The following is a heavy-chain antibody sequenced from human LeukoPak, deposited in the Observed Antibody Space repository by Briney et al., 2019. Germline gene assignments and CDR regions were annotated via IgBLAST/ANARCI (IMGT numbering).Heavy chain of an antibody. Sequence: GGSLRLSCAASGFTVSRNYMSWVRQAPGKGLEWVSVIYSGGSTYYEDSVKGRFTISRDNSKNTLYLQINSLRAEDTAVYYCASLDPGDWFDPWGQGTLVTVSS. J-gene: IGHJ5*02. D-gene: IGHD3-10*01. CDR3: ASLDPGDWFDP. CDR1: GFTVSRNY. V-gene: IGHV3-53*01. CDR2: IYSGGST.